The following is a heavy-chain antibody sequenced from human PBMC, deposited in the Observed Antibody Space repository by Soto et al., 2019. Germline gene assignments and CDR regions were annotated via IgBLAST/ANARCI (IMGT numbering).Heavy chain of an antibody. CDR2: MSGSGGST. Sequence: EVQLLESGGGLVQPGGSLRLSCAASGFTFSSYAMSWVRQAPGKGLEWVSAMSGSGGSTYYADSVKGRFTISRDNSKNTLYLQMNSLRAEDTAVYYCAKSTARNALRFLEWLRVLHYWGQGTLVTVSS. CDR3: AKSTARNALRFLEWLRVLHY. CDR1: GFTFSSYA. J-gene: IGHJ4*02. V-gene: IGHV3-23*01. D-gene: IGHD3-3*01.